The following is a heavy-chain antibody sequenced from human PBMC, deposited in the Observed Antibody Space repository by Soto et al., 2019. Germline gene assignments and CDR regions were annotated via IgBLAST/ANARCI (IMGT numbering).Heavy chain of an antibody. J-gene: IGHJ4*02. CDR2: ISHSGST. CDR1: GGSFSGYY. V-gene: IGHV4-34*01. Sequence: QVQVKQWGAGVLKPSETLSLTCGVYGGSFSGYYWTWLRQPPGKGLEWIGEISHSGSTDYNPSLWGRVTISIDASKNQLSLNLNSVTAADTAVYYCARGPMSDWPLCSHWGQGTLVTVSS. D-gene: IGHD3-10*02. CDR3: ARGPMSDWPLCSH.